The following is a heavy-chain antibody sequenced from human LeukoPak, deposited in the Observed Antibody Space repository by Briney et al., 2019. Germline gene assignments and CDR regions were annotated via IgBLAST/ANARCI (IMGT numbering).Heavy chain of an antibody. CDR3: AKYIGGSMFEH. D-gene: IGHD3-10*01. CDR2: VSSSGGT. Sequence: SQTLSLTCSVSGDSIMSSGSYWGWIRQPPGKALEWIGSVSSSGGTHYSPSLKNRLSISMDTSQNQFSLRLSSVTVADTAVYYCAKYIGGSMFEHWGQGALVTVSS. CDR1: GDSIMSSGSY. J-gene: IGHJ4*02. V-gene: IGHV4-39*07.